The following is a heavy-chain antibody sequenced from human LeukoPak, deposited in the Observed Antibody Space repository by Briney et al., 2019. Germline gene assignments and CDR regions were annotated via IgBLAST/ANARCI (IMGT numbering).Heavy chain of an antibody. V-gene: IGHV4-59*04. CDR3: AFSGYEEYYYYYMDV. CDR2: IYHSGST. Sequence: SETLSLTCTVSGGSINTYYWNWIRQPPGKGLEWIGSIYHSGSTYYNPSLKSRVTISVDTSKNQFSLKLSSVTAADTAVYYCAFSGYEEYYYYYMDVWGKGTTVTVSS. CDR1: GGSINTYY. D-gene: IGHD5-12*01. J-gene: IGHJ6*03.